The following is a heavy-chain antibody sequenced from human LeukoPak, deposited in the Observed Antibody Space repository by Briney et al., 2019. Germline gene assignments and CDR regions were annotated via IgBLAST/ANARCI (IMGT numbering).Heavy chain of an antibody. CDR2: IWYDGSNR. Sequence: GGSLRLSCAASGFTFGSYGMHWVRQAPGKGLEWVAVIWYDGSNRYYADSVKGRFTISRDNSKNTLYLQMNSLRAEDTAVYYCARGSGSYFDYWGQGTLVTVSS. J-gene: IGHJ4*02. CDR1: GFTFGSYG. D-gene: IGHD1-26*01. V-gene: IGHV3-33*01. CDR3: ARGSGSYFDY.